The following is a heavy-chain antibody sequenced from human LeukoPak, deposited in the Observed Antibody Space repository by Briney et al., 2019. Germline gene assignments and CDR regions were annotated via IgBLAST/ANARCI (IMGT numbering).Heavy chain of an antibody. D-gene: IGHD3-22*01. Sequence: ASVKVSCKASGYTFTSYDINWVRQAPGKGLEWMGGFDPEDGETIYAQKFQGRVTMTEDTSTDTAYMELSSLRSEDTAVYYCATDSLTYYYDSWGQGTLVTVSS. J-gene: IGHJ4*02. CDR1: GYTFTSYD. CDR3: ATDSLTYYYDS. V-gene: IGHV1-24*01. CDR2: FDPEDGET.